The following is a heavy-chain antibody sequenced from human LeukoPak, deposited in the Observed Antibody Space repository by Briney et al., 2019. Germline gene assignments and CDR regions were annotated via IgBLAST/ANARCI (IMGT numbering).Heavy chain of an antibody. V-gene: IGHV4-30-4*08. D-gene: IGHD4-11*01. J-gene: IGHJ6*03. Sequence: SETLSLTCTVSGGSISSGDYYWSWIRQPPGKGLEWIGYIYYSGSTYYNPSLKSRVTISVDTSKNQFSLKLSSVTAADTAVYYCAREGPTVTPPYYYYMDVWGKGTTVTVSS. CDR3: AREGPTVTPPYYYYMDV. CDR2: IYYSGST. CDR1: GGSISSGDYY.